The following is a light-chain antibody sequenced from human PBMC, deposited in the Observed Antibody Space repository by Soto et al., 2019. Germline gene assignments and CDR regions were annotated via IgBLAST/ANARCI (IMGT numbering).Light chain of an antibody. CDR3: QQYNSYPIT. CDR2: KAS. Sequence: DIKMTQSPSTLSSSVGDRVTITCRASQSISSWLAWYQQKPGKAPKLLIYKASSFESGVPSRFSGSGSGTEFTLTISSLQPDDFATYYCQQYNSYPITFGQGTRLEIK. V-gene: IGKV1-5*03. CDR1: QSISSW. J-gene: IGKJ5*01.